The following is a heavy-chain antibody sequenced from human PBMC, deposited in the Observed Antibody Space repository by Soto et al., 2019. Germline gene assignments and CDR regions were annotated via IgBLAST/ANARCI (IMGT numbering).Heavy chain of an antibody. CDR2: ISSSSSTI. Sequence: EVQLVESGGGLVQPGGSLRLSCAASGFTFSSYSMNWVRQAPGKGLEWVSYISSSSSTIYYADSVKGRFTISRDNAKNSLYLQMNSRIDEDTAVYYCARESRFLEWLSLNWFDPWGQGTLVTVSS. D-gene: IGHD3-3*01. CDR1: GFTFSSYS. CDR3: ARESRFLEWLSLNWFDP. V-gene: IGHV3-48*02. J-gene: IGHJ5*02.